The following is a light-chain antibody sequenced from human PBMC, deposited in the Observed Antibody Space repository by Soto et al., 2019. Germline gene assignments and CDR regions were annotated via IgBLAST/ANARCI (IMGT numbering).Light chain of an antibody. Sequence: DIQLTQSPSTLSASAGDRVTITCRAGQSISSWLAWYQQKPGKAPQLLMYDASILQSGVPSRFSGSGSGTEFTLTISGLQPDDFATYYCQQYDSYLWTFGQGTKVDIK. CDR3: QQYDSYLWT. V-gene: IGKV1-5*01. J-gene: IGKJ1*01. CDR1: QSISSW. CDR2: DAS.